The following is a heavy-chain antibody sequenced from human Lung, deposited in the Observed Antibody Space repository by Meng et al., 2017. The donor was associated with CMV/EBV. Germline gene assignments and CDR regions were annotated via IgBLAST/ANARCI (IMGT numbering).Heavy chain of an antibody. Sequence: ASVXVSXKASGYAFTGYYLHWVRQAPGQGLEWMGWINSKIGDANYTQKFQGRVTVTRDTSISTAYMELKRLTYDDTAVYFCARKVFRASDAFDIWGQWTMVTVSS. CDR1: GYAFTGYY. J-gene: IGHJ3*02. CDR2: INSKIGDA. CDR3: ARKVFRASDAFDI. V-gene: IGHV1-2*02.